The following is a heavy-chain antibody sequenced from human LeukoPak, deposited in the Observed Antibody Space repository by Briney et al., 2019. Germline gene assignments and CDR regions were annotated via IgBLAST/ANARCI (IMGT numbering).Heavy chain of an antibody. D-gene: IGHD6-13*01. CDR3: ARESVAAGTRWFDY. J-gene: IGHJ4*02. CDR2: VQINENN. Sequence: SETLSLTCTVFGGSIHDYYWTWIRRSPGKGLEWIGRVQINENNNYNPSLRSRLTQSLDTSKNQFSPNLTSVTAADTAIYYCARESVAAGTRWFDYWGQGTLVTASS. V-gene: IGHV4-4*07. CDR1: GGSIHDYY.